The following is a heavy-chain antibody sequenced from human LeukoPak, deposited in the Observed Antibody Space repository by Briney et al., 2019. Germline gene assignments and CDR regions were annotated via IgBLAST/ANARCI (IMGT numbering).Heavy chain of an antibody. CDR3: ARVKGGIAAAGNYFDY. D-gene: IGHD6-13*01. CDR2: VSYDGGSK. V-gene: IGHV3-30-3*01. Sequence: GGSLRLSCAASGFAFSSYAMHWVRQGPGKGLEGVALVSYDGGSKYYANSVKGRITISRDNSKNTLHLQTNSLRTEDTAVYYCARVKGGIAAAGNYFDYWGQGTLVTVSS. CDR1: GFAFSSYA. J-gene: IGHJ4*02.